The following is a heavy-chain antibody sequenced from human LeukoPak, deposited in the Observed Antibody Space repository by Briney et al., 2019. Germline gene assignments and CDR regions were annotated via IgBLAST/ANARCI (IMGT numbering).Heavy chain of an antibody. J-gene: IGHJ4*02. CDR2: ISSSGSTI. CDR3: ARDLGGATDY. Sequence: PGGSLRLSCAASGFTFSSYDMQWVRQAPGKELEWVSYISSSGSTIYYADSVKGRFTISRDNAKNSLYLQMNSLRAEDTAVYYCARDLGGATDYWGQGILVTVSS. D-gene: IGHD1-26*01. V-gene: IGHV3-48*04. CDR1: GFTFSSYD.